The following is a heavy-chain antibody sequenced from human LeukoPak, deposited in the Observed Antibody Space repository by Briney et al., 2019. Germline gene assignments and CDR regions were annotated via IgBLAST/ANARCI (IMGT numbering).Heavy chain of an antibody. CDR1: GDSFSSNSAA. D-gene: IGHD6-13*01. CDR3: ARGEYSSSWYAGAFDT. V-gene: IGHV6-1*01. CDR2: TYYRFKWYN. J-gene: IGHJ3*02. Sequence: SQTLSLTCAISGDSFSSNSAAWNWIRQSPSRGLEWLGRTYYRFKWYNDYAVSVKSRITINPDTSKNQFSLQLNSVTPEDTAVYYCARGEYSSSWYAGAFDTWGQGTMVTVSS.